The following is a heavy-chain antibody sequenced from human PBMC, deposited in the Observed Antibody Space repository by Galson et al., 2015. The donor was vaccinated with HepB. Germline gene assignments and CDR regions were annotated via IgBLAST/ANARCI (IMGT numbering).Heavy chain of an antibody. Sequence: SLRLSCAASGFTFSTYSMNWVRQAPGEGLEWVSSIRNSGENIDYAASVRGRFTTPRDNAKNSLYLQMNSLRAEDTAVYYCARDSDSSGSYYGDYFDYWGQGILVTVPS. CDR1: GFTFSTYS. CDR2: IRNSGENI. CDR3: ARDSDSSGSYYGDYFDY. J-gene: IGHJ4*02. D-gene: IGHD3-22*01. V-gene: IGHV3-21*01.